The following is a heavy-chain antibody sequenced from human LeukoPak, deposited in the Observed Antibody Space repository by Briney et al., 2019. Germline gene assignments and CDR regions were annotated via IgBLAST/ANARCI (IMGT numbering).Heavy chain of an antibody. D-gene: IGHD2-2*01. J-gene: IGHJ3*02. CDR3: AREYCSSTSCDAFDI. CDR2: ISAYNGNT. Sequence: ASVKVSCKASGYTFTSYGISWVRQAPGQGLERMGWISAYNGNTNYAQKHQGRVTMTTDTSTSTAYMELRSMRSDDTAVYYCAREYCSSTSCDAFDIWGQGTMVTVSS. CDR1: GYTFTSYG. V-gene: IGHV1-18*01.